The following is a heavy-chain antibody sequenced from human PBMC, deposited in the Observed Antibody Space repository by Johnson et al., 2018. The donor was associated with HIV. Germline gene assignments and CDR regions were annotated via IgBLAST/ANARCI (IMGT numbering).Heavy chain of an antibody. CDR2: ISYDGSNE. V-gene: IGHV3-30*18. J-gene: IGHJ3*02. Sequence: QMQLVESGGGVVQPGRSLRLSCAASGFTFTNYGMHWVRQAPGKGLEWVAVISYDGSNEHYTDSVGGRFTISRDNSKNTLHLQMNSLRAEDTAVYYCAKEPAVGYSGSFSGGFDIWGQGTMVTVSS. CDR1: GFTFTNYG. CDR3: AKEPAVGYSGSFSGGFDI. D-gene: IGHD1-26*01.